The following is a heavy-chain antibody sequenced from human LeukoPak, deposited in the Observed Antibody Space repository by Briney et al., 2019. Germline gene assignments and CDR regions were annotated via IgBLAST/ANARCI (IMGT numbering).Heavy chain of an antibody. CDR2: ISYDGSNK. CDR1: GFTFSSYA. D-gene: IGHD4-17*01. J-gene: IGHJ5*02. CDR3: ARDPNWRYDYEEVLFDP. Sequence: GGSLRLSCAASGFTFSSYAMHWVRQAPGKGLEWVAVISYDGSNKYYADSVKGRFTISRDNSKNTLCLQMNSLRAEDTAVYYCARDPNWRYDYEEVLFDPWGQGTLVTVSS. V-gene: IGHV3-30-3*01.